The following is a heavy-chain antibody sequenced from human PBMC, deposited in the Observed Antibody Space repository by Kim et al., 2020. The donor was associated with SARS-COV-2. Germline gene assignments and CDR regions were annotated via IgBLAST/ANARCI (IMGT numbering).Heavy chain of an antibody. D-gene: IGHD2-21*02. CDR2: IYANGDTT. V-gene: IGHV3-23*01. J-gene: IGHJ4*02. CDR3: ARYCGGGCFAAIY. CDR1: GFTFSSYA. Sequence: GGSLRLSCVASGFTFSSYAMAWVRQAPGKGLEWVSDIYANGDTTHYTDSVKGRITISRDDSKSSVYLQMNSLRAEDTAVYYCARYCGGGCFAAIYWGQ.